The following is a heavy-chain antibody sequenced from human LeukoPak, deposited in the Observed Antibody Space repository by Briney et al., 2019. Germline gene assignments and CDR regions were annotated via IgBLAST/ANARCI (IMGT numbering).Heavy chain of an antibody. CDR2: INPNSGGT. CDR3: ARGFPSSGWYHPFDY. CDR1: GYTFTAYY. V-gene: IGHV1-2*02. J-gene: IGHJ4*02. Sequence: ASVKVSCKASGYTFTAYYMHWVRQAPGQGFEWTGWINPNSGGTNYAQKFQGRVTMTRDTSISTVYMELSRLRSDDTAVYYCARGFPSSGWYHPFDYWGQGILVTVSS. D-gene: IGHD6-19*01.